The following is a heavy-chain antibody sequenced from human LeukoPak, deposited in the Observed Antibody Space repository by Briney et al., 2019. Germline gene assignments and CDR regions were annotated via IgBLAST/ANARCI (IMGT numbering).Heavy chain of an antibody. D-gene: IGHD7-27*01. V-gene: IGHV3-53*01. CDR3: AKTGGPWD. CDR2: IFSDGTT. Sequence: GGSLRLSCAASGFTVGSSFMTWVRQAPGKGLEWVSVIFSDGTTYYTDSVKGRFTVSRDNSKNTLYLQLNSLRAEDTAVYYCAKTGGPWDWGQGTLVTVSS. CDR1: GFTVGSSF. J-gene: IGHJ4*02.